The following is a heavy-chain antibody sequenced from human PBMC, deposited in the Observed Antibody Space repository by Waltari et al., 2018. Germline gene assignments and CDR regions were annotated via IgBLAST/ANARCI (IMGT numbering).Heavy chain of an antibody. J-gene: IGHJ4*02. V-gene: IGHV3-23*03. CDR3: AKPRGKWLGDY. D-gene: IGHD6-19*01. Sequence: EVQLLESGGGLVQPGGSLILSCAASGFTFRRYAITWVRQAPGKGLEWVSVIYSGGNTYYADSVKGRFTISRDNSKNTLYLQMNSLRAEDTAVYYCAKPRGKWLGDYWGQGTLVTVSS. CDR2: IYSGGNT. CDR1: GFTFRRYA.